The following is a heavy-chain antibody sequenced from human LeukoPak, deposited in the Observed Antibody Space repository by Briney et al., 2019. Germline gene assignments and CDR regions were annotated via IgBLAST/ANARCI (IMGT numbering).Heavy chain of an antibody. V-gene: IGHV3-30*07. J-gene: IGHJ4*02. CDR3: ARNYYGSGCRYNPSDY. Sequence: GGSLRLSCAASGFTFSSFAMSWVRQAPGGGLEWGAVISYDGSNKYYADSVKGRFTISRDNSKNTLYLQMNSLRAEDTAVYHCARNYYGSGCRYNPSDYWGQGTLVTVSS. CDR2: ISYDGSNK. D-gene: IGHD3-10*01. CDR1: GFTFSSFA.